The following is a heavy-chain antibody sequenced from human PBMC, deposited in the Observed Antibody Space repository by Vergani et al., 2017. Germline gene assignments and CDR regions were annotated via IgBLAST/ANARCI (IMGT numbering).Heavy chain of an antibody. D-gene: IGHD3-3*01. V-gene: IGHV3-23*01. CDR2: ISGSGGST. CDR3: AKSEGAGVTIFGVVIPEFDY. Sequence: EVQLLESGGGLVQPGGSLRLSCAASGFTFSSYAMSWVRQAPGKGLEWVSAISGSGGSTYYADSVKGRFTISRDNSKNTLYLQMNSLRAEDTAVYYCAKSEGAGVTIFGVVIPEFDYWGQGTLVTVSS. J-gene: IGHJ4*02. CDR1: GFTFSSYA.